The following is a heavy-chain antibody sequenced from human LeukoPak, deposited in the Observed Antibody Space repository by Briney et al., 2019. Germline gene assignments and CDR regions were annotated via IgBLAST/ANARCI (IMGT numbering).Heavy chain of an antibody. V-gene: IGHV4-39*07. D-gene: IGHD2-8*01. CDR2: IYYSGST. J-gene: IGHJ2*01. CDR3: ARGRLRKVYAISARYFDL. Sequence: SETLSLTCTVSGGSISSSSYYWGWIRQPPGKGLEWIGSIYYSGSTYYNPSLKSRVTISVDTSKNQFSLKLSSVTAADTAVYYCARGRLRKVYAISARYFDLWGRGTLVTVSS. CDR1: GGSISSSSYY.